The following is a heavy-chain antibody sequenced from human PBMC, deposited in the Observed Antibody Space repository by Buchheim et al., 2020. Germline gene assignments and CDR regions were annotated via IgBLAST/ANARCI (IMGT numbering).Heavy chain of an antibody. CDR1: GFSLSSYS. Sequence: EVQLVESGGGLVQPGGSLRLSCAASGFSLSSYSMNWVRQAPGKGLEWVSYITGGSTTIYYADSVKGRFTISRDNAKNSLYLQMNNLRAEDTAVYFCAGPIWFGEFDCCGQGTL. V-gene: IGHV3-48*01. D-gene: IGHD3-10*01. J-gene: IGHJ4*02. CDR3: AGPIWFGEFDC. CDR2: ITGGSTTI.